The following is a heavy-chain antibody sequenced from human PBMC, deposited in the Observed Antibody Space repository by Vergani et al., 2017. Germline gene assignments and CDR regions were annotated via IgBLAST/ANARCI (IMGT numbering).Heavy chain of an antibody. CDR2: TRNKARGYST. Sequence: EVRLVESGGGLFQPGGPLRLPCATSGFTLRDSWSDWVRQAPGKGREWVARTRNKARGYSTDHAASVRGRFIVSRDASGKSVSLQMTRLRIDDTAVYFCARTLKFLDMDVWGKGTTVTVSS. CDR3: ARTLKFLDMDV. J-gene: IGHJ6*04. CDR1: GFTLRDSW. V-gene: IGHV3-72*01. D-gene: IGHD3-3*01.